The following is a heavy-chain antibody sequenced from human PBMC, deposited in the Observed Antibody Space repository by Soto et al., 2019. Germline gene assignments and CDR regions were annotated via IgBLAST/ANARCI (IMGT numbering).Heavy chain of an antibody. CDR3: ATGKWESAAFDI. V-gene: IGHV1-8*01. J-gene: IGHJ3*02. Sequence: QVQLVQSGAEVKKPGASVKVSCKASGYTFTSYDINWVRQATGQGLEWMGWMNPNSGNTGYAQKFKGRVTMTTKTSVSTDYMELSSVRSEDTAVYYCATGKWESAAFDIWGQGTMVTVSS. CDR1: GYTFTSYD. D-gene: IGHD1-26*01. CDR2: MNPNSGNT.